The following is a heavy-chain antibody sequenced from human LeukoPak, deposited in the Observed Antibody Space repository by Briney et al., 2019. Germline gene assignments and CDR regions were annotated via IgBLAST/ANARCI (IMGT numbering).Heavy chain of an antibody. CDR2: IYSGGST. CDR1: GFTVSSNY. D-gene: IGHD3-10*01. J-gene: IGHJ6*03. CDR3: ASGSGSYRTPYSYMDV. Sequence: GGSLRLSCAASGFTVSSNYMSWVRQAPGKGLEWVSVIYSGGSTYYADSVKGRFTISRDNSKNTLYLQMNSLRAEDTAVYYCASGSGSYRTPYSYMDVWGTGTTVTVS. V-gene: IGHV3-53*01.